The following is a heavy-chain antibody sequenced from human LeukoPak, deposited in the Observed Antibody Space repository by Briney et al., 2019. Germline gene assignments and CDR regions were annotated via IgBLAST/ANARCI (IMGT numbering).Heavy chain of an antibody. J-gene: IGHJ4*02. CDR3: ARGRPSRTYYFDL. CDR1: GFTFSSCA. V-gene: IGHV3-33*01. CDR2: IWYDGIDK. Sequence: GGSLSLSCAASGFTFSSCAIHWVRQAPGKGLEWVAVIWYDGIDKYYEDSVKGRFTISRDNSKNTVYVQMNSLRAEDTAVYYCARGRPSRTYYFDLWGQGTLVTVSS. D-gene: IGHD6-13*01.